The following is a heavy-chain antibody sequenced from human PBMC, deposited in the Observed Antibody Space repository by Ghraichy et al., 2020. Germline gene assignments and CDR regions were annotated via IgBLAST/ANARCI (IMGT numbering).Heavy chain of an antibody. D-gene: IGHD2-21*01. CDR1: GFTFSTYN. CDR2: ISASGNKI. Sequence: GGSLRLSCAASGFTFSTYNMNWVRQAPGKGLEWVSYISASGNKIHYADSVKGRFTVSRDNAKNSLYLEMSSLRAEDTAVYYCARDKADCGGDCYYLDAFDTWGQGTMVTVSS. CDR3: ARDKADCGGDCYYLDAFDT. J-gene: IGHJ3*02. V-gene: IGHV3-48*01.